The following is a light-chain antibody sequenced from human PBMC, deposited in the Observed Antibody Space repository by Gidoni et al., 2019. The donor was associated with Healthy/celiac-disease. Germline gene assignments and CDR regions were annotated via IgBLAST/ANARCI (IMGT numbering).Light chain of an antibody. CDR1: KVGDKY. Sequence: SYELTQPPSVSVSPGQTASITCSGDKVGDKYACWYQQKPCQSPVLVIYQDSKRPSGFPERFSGSNSGNTATLTISGTQAMDEADSYCPAWDSSTAVFGGGTKLTVL. J-gene: IGLJ2*01. V-gene: IGLV3-1*01. CDR2: QDS. CDR3: PAWDSSTAV.